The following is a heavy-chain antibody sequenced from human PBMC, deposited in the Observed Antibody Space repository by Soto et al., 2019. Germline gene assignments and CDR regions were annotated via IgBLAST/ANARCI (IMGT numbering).Heavy chain of an antibody. J-gene: IGHJ4*02. Sequence: QVQLVQSGAEVKKPGASVKVFCKASGYTFTNHGISWVRQAPGHGLEWMGWVSAYTGETKYAQSLQGRVTMTTDTSTNTAYMELRSLSSDDTTVVYSARDSPGSGLLGTNYWGQVTLFTVCS. D-gene: IGHD2-15*01. CDR3: ARDSPGSGLLGTNY. CDR2: VSAYTGET. CDR1: GYTFTNHG. V-gene: IGHV1-18*01.